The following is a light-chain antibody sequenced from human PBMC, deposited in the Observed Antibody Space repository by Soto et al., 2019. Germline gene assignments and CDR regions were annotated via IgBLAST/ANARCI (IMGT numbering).Light chain of an antibody. V-gene: IGKV3-15*01. Sequence: EEVFTQSPATLSVSPGERATLSCRASQSVATNLAWYQQRPGQAPRLLIYGASKRAIGLPARFSGSGSGTEFTLTITSLQSEDFAVYYCQQYNNWPQTFGQGTKVDIK. J-gene: IGKJ1*01. CDR3: QQYNNWPQT. CDR2: GAS. CDR1: QSVATN.